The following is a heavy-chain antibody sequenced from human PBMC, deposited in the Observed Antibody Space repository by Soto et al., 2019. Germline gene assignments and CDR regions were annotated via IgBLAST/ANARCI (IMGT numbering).Heavy chain of an antibody. Sequence: SVKVSCKASGGTFSSYAISWVRQAPGQGLEWMGGIIPIFGTANYAQKFQGRVTITADESTSTAYMELSSLRSEDTAVYYCAAVPVLRFLKWLPAYFDYWGQGTLVTVSS. CDR1: GGTFSSYA. D-gene: IGHD3-3*01. V-gene: IGHV1-69*13. J-gene: IGHJ4*02. CDR3: AAVPVLRFLKWLPAYFDY. CDR2: IIPIFGTA.